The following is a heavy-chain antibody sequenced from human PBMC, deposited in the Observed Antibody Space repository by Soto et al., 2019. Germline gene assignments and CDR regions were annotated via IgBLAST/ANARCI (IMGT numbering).Heavy chain of an antibody. D-gene: IGHD2-8*01. CDR1: GFTFSSYG. V-gene: IGHV3-30*18. CDR2: ISYDGSNK. Sequence: PGGSLRLSCAASGFTFSSYGMHWVRQAPGKGLEWVAVISYDGSNKYYADSVKGRFTISRDNSKNTLYRQMNSLRAEDTAVYYCAKDPHNCTNGVCYYFDYWGQGTLVTVSS. J-gene: IGHJ4*02. CDR3: AKDPHNCTNGVCYYFDY.